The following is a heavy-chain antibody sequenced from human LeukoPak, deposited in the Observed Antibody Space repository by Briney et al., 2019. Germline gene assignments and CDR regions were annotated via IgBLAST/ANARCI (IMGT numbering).Heavy chain of an antibody. J-gene: IGHJ4*02. Sequence: QPGRSLRLSCVASGFTFNDYAMHWVRQAPGKGLEWVSGINWNGGGIDYTDSVKGRLTVSRDNVKNSLYLQMKSLRAEDTALYYCAKDRDSSGYRTLFDYWGQGTLVTVSS. CDR2: INWNGGGI. CDR1: GFTFNDYA. V-gene: IGHV3-9*01. CDR3: AKDRDSSGYRTLFDY. D-gene: IGHD3-22*01.